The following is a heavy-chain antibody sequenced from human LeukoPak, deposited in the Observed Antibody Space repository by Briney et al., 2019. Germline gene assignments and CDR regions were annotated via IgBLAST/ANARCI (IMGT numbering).Heavy chain of an antibody. Sequence: GESLQISCKGSGYSFTSYRIGWVRQMPGKGLEWMGIIYPGDSDTRYSPSFQGQVTISVDKSISTAYLQWSSLKASDTAMYYCARRVAAAGYWFDPWGQGTLVTVSS. D-gene: IGHD6-13*01. V-gene: IGHV5-51*01. CDR2: IYPGDSDT. CDR3: ARRVAAAGYWFDP. J-gene: IGHJ5*02. CDR1: GYSFTSYR.